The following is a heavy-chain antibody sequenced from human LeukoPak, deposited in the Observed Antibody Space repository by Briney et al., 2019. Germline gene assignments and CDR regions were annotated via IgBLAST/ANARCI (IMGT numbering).Heavy chain of an antibody. V-gene: IGHV3-7*01. D-gene: IGHD3-22*01. CDR1: GFSLSGYW. CDR2: IMDGGSRK. CDR3: ARECIDGYYESSGYDL. Sequence: GGSLRLSCAASGFSLSGYWMTWLRQAPGKGREGGANIMDGGSRKHDVDSARGRFTISRDNAKNSLYLDMNSLRAEDTAVYYCARECIDGYYESSGYDLWGQGTLVTVSS. J-gene: IGHJ4*02.